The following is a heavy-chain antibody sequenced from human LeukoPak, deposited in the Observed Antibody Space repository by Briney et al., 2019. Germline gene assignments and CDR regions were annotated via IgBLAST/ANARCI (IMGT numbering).Heavy chain of an antibody. CDR3: AKQLGYCSDGSCYFPY. CDR2: ISNNGGYT. CDR1: GFTFSSSA. Sequence: GGSLRLSCAASGFTFSSSAMSWIRQAPGKGLEWVSAISNNGGYTYYADSVQGRFTISRDNSKSTLCLQMNSLRAEDTAVYYCAKQLGYCSDGSCYFPYWGQGTLVTVSS. V-gene: IGHV3-23*01. J-gene: IGHJ4*02. D-gene: IGHD2-15*01.